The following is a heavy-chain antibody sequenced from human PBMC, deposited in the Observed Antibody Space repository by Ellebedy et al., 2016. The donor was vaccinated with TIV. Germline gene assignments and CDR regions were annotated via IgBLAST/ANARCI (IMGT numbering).Heavy chain of an antibody. Sequence: AASVKVSCKASGYTFTGACYMHWVRQAPGQGLEWVGWVYPKSGGTKYAQRFQGRVPMTRDTSISTAYMELTRLRSVDTAVYYGARASGYYGARFDYWGQGTLVTVSS. J-gene: IGHJ4*02. CDR3: ARASGYYGARFDY. CDR1: GYTFTGACY. CDR2: VYPKSGGT. V-gene: IGHV1-2*02. D-gene: IGHD3-22*01.